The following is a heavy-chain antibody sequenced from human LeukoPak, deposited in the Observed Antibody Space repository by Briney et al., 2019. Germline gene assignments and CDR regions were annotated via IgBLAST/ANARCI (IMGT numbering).Heavy chain of an antibody. Sequence: GGSLRLSCAASGFTFSSYAMHWVRQAPGKGLEWVAVISYDGSNKYYADSVKGRFTISRDNSKNTLYLQMNSLRAEDTAVYYCARVSSSSSWYTDLDYWGQGTLVTVSS. J-gene: IGHJ4*02. CDR2: ISYDGSNK. D-gene: IGHD6-13*01. CDR3: ARVSSSSSWYTDLDY. CDR1: GFTFSSYA. V-gene: IGHV3-30*04.